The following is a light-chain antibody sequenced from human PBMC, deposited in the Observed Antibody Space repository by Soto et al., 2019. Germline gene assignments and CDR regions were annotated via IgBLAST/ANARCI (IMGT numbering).Light chain of an antibody. J-gene: IGLJ2*01. Sequence: QPVRTQSPSASAYLGASVKLTCNLSSGHSSYAIAWHQQQPEKGPRYLMKLNSDGSHRKGDGIPDRFSGSSSWAERCLTISSLQCEDEADYYCQTWGTGIQLFGGGTKLTVL. V-gene: IGLV4-69*01. CDR2: LNSDGSH. CDR3: QTWGTGIQL. CDR1: SGHSSYA.